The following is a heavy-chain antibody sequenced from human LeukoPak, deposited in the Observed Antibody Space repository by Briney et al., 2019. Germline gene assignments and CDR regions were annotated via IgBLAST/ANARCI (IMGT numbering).Heavy chain of an antibody. D-gene: IGHD1-1*01. CDR3: ATRNWNDVYYYFDY. CDR1: GGSFSSYA. V-gene: IGHV1-24*01. Sequence: VASVKVSCKASGGSFSSYAISWLRQAPGQGLEWMGGFDPEDGETIYAQKFQGRVTMTEDTSTDTAYMELSSLRSEDTAVYYCATRNWNDVYYYFDYWGQGTLVTVSS. CDR2: FDPEDGET. J-gene: IGHJ4*02.